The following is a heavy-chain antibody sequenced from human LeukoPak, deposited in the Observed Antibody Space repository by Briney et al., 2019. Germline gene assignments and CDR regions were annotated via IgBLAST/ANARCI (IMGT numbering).Heavy chain of an antibody. V-gene: IGHV4-59*01. CDR1: GGSISSYY. Sequence: SDTLSLTCTVSGGSISSYYWSWIQQPPGKGLEWIGYIYYSGSTNYNPSLKSRVTISVDTSKNQFSLKLSSVTAADTAVYYCARVQYYDILTGSSCDAFDIWGQGTMVTVSS. CDR3: ARVQYYDILTGSSCDAFDI. CDR2: IYYSGST. D-gene: IGHD3-9*01. J-gene: IGHJ3*02.